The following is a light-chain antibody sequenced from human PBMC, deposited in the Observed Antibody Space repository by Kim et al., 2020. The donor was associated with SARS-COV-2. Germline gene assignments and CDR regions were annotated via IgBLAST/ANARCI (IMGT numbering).Light chain of an antibody. CDR2: VVT. J-gene: IGLJ3*02. CDR3: SSYTSSSGLMV. V-gene: IGLV2-14*01. Sequence: QSFTIPCTGTSSDVVDYNYVSWYQRHPGKAPKLMIFVVTMRPSGVSYRFSGSKSGNTASLTISELQAEDEAVYYCSSYTSSSGLMVFGGGTQLTVL. CDR1: SSDVVDYNY.